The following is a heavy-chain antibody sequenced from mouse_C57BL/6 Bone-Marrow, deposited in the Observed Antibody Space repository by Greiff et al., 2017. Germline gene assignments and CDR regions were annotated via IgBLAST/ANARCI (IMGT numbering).Heavy chain of an antibody. CDR1: GYTFTDHT. D-gene: IGHD1-1*01. CDR2: IYPRDGST. Sequence: QVQLQQSDAELVKPGASVKISCKVSGYTFTDHTIHWMKQRPEQGLEWIGYIYPRDGSTKYNEKFKGQATLTADKSSSTAYMQLNSLTSEDSAVYFGARDYYGSRLLFDYWGQGTTLTVSS. CDR3: ARDYYGSRLLFDY. J-gene: IGHJ2*01. V-gene: IGHV1-78*01.